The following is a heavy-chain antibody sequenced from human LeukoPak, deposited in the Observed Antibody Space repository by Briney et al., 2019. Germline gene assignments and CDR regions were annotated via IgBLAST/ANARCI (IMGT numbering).Heavy chain of an antibody. CDR1: GFTFSDYY. CDR2: TSSSGSTI. D-gene: IGHD6-19*01. Sequence: PGGSLRLSCAASGFTFSDYYMSWIRQAPGKGLEWVSYTSSSGSTIYYADSVKGRSTISRGNAKNSLYLQMNSLRAEDTAVYYCARGIVAGIGGSYYFDYWGQGTLVTVSS. V-gene: IGHV3-11*01. CDR3: ARGIVAGIGGSYYFDY. J-gene: IGHJ4*02.